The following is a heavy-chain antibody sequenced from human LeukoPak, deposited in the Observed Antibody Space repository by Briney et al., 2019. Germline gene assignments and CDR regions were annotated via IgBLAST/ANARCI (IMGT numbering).Heavy chain of an antibody. J-gene: IGHJ6*03. Sequence: GGSLRLSCAASGFTVSNSEMSWVRQAPGKGLEWVSVTRTDGSADYADSVKGRFTVSRDNSKNALYLQMSSLRVEDTAVYYCRGWLSSYNMDVWGRGTTVTVSS. CDR2: TRTDGSA. CDR1: GFTVSNSE. V-gene: IGHV3-53*01. CDR3: RGWLSSYNMDV. D-gene: IGHD3-16*02.